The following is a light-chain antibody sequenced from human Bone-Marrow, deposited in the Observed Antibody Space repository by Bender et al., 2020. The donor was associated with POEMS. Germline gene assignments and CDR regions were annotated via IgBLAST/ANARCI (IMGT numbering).Light chain of an antibody. Sequence: QSALTQPASVSGSPGQSITISCTGSSSDIGGYNYVSWYQHHPDKAPRLLIFGDNNRPSGVPDRFSGSRSGTSASLAITGLQTEDEADYYCQSYDSRLSASVFGGGTKLTVL. V-gene: IGLV2-14*03. CDR1: SSDIGGYNY. CDR2: GDN. CDR3: QSYDSRLSASV. J-gene: IGLJ2*01.